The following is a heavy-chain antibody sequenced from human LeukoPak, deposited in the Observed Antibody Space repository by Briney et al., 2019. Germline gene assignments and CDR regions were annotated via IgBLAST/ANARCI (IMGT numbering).Heavy chain of an antibody. CDR3: ARGNFYSGSGSSPLDY. V-gene: IGHV3-74*01. CDR2: INSDGSRT. J-gene: IGHJ4*02. Sequence: GGSLRLPCVASGFTFNRYWMHWVRQVPGKGLVWVSRINSDGSRTNYVDSAKGRFTISRDNAKNTLFLQMNSLGVEDSAIYYCARGNFYSGSGSSPLDYWGQGTLVTVSS. D-gene: IGHD3-10*01. CDR1: GFTFNRYW.